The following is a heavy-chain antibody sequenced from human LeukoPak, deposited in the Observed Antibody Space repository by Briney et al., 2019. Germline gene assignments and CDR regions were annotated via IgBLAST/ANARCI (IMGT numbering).Heavy chain of an antibody. CDR1: GGSISSYY. J-gene: IGHJ4*02. D-gene: IGHD3-10*01. CDR3: ARAVTKAFGDEYYFDY. Sequence: PSETLSLTCTVSGGSISSYYWSWIRQPAGKGLEWIGRIYTSGSTNYNPSLKSRVTMSVDTSKNQFSVKLSSVTAADTAVYYCARAVTKAFGDEYYFDYWGQGTLVTVSS. CDR2: IYTSGST. V-gene: IGHV4-4*07.